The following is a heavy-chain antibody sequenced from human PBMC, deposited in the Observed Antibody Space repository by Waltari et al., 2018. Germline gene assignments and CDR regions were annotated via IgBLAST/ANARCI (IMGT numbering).Heavy chain of an antibody. J-gene: IGHJ6*03. CDR3: ARDGYNYSGYYYYYMDV. CDR2: IYHSGST. V-gene: IGHV4-38-2*02. CDR1: GYSFSSGYY. D-gene: IGHD5-12*01. Sequence: QVQLQDSGPGLVKPSETLSLTCAVSGYSFSSGYYWGWFGQPPGKGLEWIGRIYHSGSTYYNPPLKSRVTISVDTSKNQFSLKLSSVTAADTAVYYCARDGYNYSGYYYYYMDVWGKGTTVTVSS.